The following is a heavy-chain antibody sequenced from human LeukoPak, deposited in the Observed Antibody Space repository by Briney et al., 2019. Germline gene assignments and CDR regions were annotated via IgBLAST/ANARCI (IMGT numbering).Heavy chain of an antibody. D-gene: IGHD2-15*01. J-gene: IGHJ6*02. Sequence: SSETLSLTRAVSGGSISSGGYSWSWIRQPPGKGLEWIGYIYHSGSTYYNPSLKSRVTISVDRSKNQFSLKLSSVTAADTAVYYCARGSGNYYGMDVWGQGTTVTVSS. V-gene: IGHV4-30-2*01. CDR2: IYHSGST. CDR1: GGSISSGGYS. CDR3: ARGSGNYYGMDV.